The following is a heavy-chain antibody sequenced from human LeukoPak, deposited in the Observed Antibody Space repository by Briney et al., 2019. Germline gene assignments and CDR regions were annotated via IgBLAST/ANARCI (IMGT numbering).Heavy chain of an antibody. Sequence: SETLSLTCAVYGGSFSGYYWSWIRQPPGKGLEWIGEINHSGSTNYNPSLKSRVTISVDTSKNQFSLKLSSVTAADTAVYYCARGRDRQYQLPSTYYYGMDVWDQGTTVTVSS. D-gene: IGHD2-2*01. V-gene: IGHV4-34*01. CDR2: INHSGST. CDR1: GGSFSGYY. J-gene: IGHJ6*02. CDR3: ARGRDRQYQLPSTYYYGMDV.